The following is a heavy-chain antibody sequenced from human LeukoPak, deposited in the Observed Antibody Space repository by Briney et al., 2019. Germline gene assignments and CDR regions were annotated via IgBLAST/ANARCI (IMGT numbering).Heavy chain of an antibody. D-gene: IGHD6-13*01. Sequence: SETLCLTCTVSGGSISSYYWSWIRQPPGKGLEWIGYIYYSGSTNYNPSLKSRVTILVDTSKNQFSLKLSSVTAADTAVYYCARGVSIAAAVTDLWGRGTLVTVSS. CDR3: ARGVSIAAAVTDL. CDR1: GGSISSYY. V-gene: IGHV4-59*01. CDR2: IYYSGST. J-gene: IGHJ2*01.